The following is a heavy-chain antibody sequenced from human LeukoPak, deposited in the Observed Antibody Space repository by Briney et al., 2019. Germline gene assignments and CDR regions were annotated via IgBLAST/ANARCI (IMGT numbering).Heavy chain of an antibody. CDR3: ARDGPPRYDSGWYAY. J-gene: IGHJ4*02. D-gene: IGHD6-19*01. CDR1: GGSISSRTYY. CDR2: IYYSGST. Sequence: KSSETLSLTCTVSGGSISSRTYYWSWIRQHPGKGLEWIGYIYYSGSTYYNPSLKSRLSISVDTSKNHFSLKLSSVTAADTAVYYCARDGPPRYDSGWYAYWGQGILVTVSS. V-gene: IGHV4-31*03.